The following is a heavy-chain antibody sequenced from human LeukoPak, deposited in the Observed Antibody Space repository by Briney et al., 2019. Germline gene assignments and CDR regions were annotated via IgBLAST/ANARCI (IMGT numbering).Heavy chain of an antibody. CDR2: MNTNSGKT. D-gene: IGHD3-3*01. CDR3: ARADGPYYDFWSGYFYYYYYGMDV. V-gene: IGHV1-8*01. J-gene: IGHJ6*02. CDR1: GYTFTSYD. Sequence: AXVKVSCKASGYTFTSYDINWVRQATGQGIEWMGWMNTNSGKTGYAKKFQGRGTMTRNNTISTAYMEMSSLRSEDTAVYYCARADGPYYDFWSGYFYYYYYGMDVWGQGTTVTVSS.